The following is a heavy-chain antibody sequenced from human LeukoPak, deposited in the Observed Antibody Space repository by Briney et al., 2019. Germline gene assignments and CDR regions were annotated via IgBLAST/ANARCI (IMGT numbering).Heavy chain of an antibody. V-gene: IGHV1-69*04. D-gene: IGHD6-6*01. CDR1: GYTFTSYG. CDR3: AREYQSGSSSDY. J-gene: IGHJ4*02. CDR2: IIPILGIA. Sequence: EASVKVSCKASGYTFTSYGISWVRQAPGQGLEWMGRIIPILGIATYAQKFQGRVTITADKSTSTAYMELSSLRSEDTAVYYCAREYQSGSSSDYWGQGTLVTVSS.